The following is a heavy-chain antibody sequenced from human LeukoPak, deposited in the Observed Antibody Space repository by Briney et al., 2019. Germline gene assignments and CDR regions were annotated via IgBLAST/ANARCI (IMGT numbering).Heavy chain of an antibody. CDR3: AKWDGVDTAMVTHAFDI. J-gene: IGHJ3*02. D-gene: IGHD5-18*01. V-gene: IGHV3-30*18. CDR2: ISYDGSNK. Sequence: GRSLRLSCAASGFTLSSYGMHWVRQAPGKGLEWVAVISYDGSNKYYADSVKGRFTISRDNSKNTLYLQMNSLRAEDTAVYYCAKWDGVDTAMVTHAFDIWGQGTMVTVSS. CDR1: GFTLSSYG.